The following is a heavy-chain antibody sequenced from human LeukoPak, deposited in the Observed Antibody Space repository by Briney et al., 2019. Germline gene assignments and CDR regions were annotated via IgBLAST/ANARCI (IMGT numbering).Heavy chain of an antibody. CDR1: GFTFSSYW. Sequence: GSLRLSCAASGFTFSSYWMNWVGQAPGKGLGWVSRINSDGSSTSYADSVKRRFTISRDNAKNTLYLQMNSLRAEDTAVYYCARLYSYGGAFFDYWGQGTLVTVSS. CDR3: ARLYSYGGAFFDY. CDR2: INSDGSST. J-gene: IGHJ4*02. V-gene: IGHV3-74*01. D-gene: IGHD5-18*01.